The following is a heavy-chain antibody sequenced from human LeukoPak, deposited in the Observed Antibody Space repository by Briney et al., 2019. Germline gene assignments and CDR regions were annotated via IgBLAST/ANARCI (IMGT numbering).Heavy chain of an antibody. CDR2: ISSSSSYI. V-gene: IGHV3-21*01. D-gene: IGHD5-18*01. CDR3: AREFRGYSYGLESDY. CDR1: GFTFSSYS. Sequence: GGSLRLSCAASGFTFSSYSMNWVRQAPGKGLEWVSSISSSSSYIYYADSVKGRFTISRDNAKSSLYLQMNSLRAEDTAVYYCAREFRGYSYGLESDYWGQGTLVTVSS. J-gene: IGHJ4*02.